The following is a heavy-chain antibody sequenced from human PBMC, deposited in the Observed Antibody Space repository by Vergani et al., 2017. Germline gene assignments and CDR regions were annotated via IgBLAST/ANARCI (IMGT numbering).Heavy chain of an antibody. Sequence: QLQLQESGPGLVKPSQTLSLTCTVSGGSISSGSYYWSWIRQPAGKGLEWIGRIYTSGSTNYNPSLKSRVTISVDTSKNQFSLKLSSVTAADTAVYYCARDFCSSTSCYTFDYWGQGTLVTVSS. CDR2: IYTSGST. D-gene: IGHD2-2*01. J-gene: IGHJ4*02. CDR1: GGSISSGSYY. CDR3: ARDFCSSTSCYTFDY. V-gene: IGHV4-61*02.